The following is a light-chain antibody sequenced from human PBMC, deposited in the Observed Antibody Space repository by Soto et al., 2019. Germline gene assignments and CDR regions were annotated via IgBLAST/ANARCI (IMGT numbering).Light chain of an antibody. Sequence: DIQMTQSPSTLSASVGDRVTITCRASQSISNWLGWYQQKPGKAPKLLIYDASTLESGVQSRFSGSGSGTEFTLTISSLQPDDFATYCCQQYNSISPRYTFGQGTKVEIK. J-gene: IGKJ2*01. CDR3: QQYNSISPRYT. V-gene: IGKV1-5*01. CDR1: QSISNW. CDR2: DAS.